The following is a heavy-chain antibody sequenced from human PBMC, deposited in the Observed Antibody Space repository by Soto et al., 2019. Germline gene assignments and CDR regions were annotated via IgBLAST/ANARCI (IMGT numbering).Heavy chain of an antibody. V-gene: IGHV1-2*02. J-gene: IGHJ3*02. CDR1: GFTLSDYF. D-gene: IGHD2-15*01. CDR2: INPNSGAT. CDR3: ARVGNRFDI. Sequence: ASVKVSCKASGFTLSDYFIHWVRQAPGQGLEWMGWINPNSGATNYAQNLQGRVTLTGDKSISTAFMELTRLRSDDTAVYFCARVGNRFDIWGQGKMVTVSS.